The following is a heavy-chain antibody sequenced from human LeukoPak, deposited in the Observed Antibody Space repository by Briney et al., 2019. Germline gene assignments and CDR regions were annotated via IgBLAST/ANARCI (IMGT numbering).Heavy chain of an antibody. V-gene: IGHV4-31*03. D-gene: IGHD5-18*01. Sequence: SETLSLTCTVSGGSISSSYYYWGWIRQPPGKGLEWIGYIYYSGSTYYNPSLKSRVTTSVDTSKNQFSLKLSSVTAADTAVYYCARVPVDTAMAHGLDYWGQGTLVTVSS. CDR3: ARVPVDTAMAHGLDY. J-gene: IGHJ4*02. CDR2: IYYSGST. CDR1: GGSISSSYYY.